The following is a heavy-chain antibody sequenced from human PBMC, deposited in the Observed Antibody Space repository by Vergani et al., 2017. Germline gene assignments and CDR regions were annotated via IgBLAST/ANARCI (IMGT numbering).Heavy chain of an antibody. Sequence: QLQLQESGPGLVKPSETLSLTCTVSGGPISSSSYYWGWIRQPPGKGLEWIGSIYYSGSTYYNPSLKSRVTISVDTSKNQFSLKLSSVTAADTAVYYCARGGDIVVVVAATEGNWFDPWGQGTLVTVSS. J-gene: IGHJ5*02. V-gene: IGHV4-39*07. CDR1: GGPISSSSYY. D-gene: IGHD2-15*01. CDR2: IYYSGST. CDR3: ARGGDIVVVVAATEGNWFDP.